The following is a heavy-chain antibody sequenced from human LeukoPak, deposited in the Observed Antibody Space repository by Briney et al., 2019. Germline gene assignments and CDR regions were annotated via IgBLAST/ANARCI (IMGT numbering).Heavy chain of an antibody. CDR2: ISGRGGNT. CDR3: ATGYSDSLRSPLDF. J-gene: IGHJ4*02. Sequence: GGSLRLSCAASGLTFNNYALTWIRQAPGKGLEWVSSISGRGGNTYYADSAKGRFTISRDDSKNTLFLQMNSLRAEDTAVYYCATGYSDSLRSPLDFWGQGTLVTVSS. D-gene: IGHD3-22*01. V-gene: IGHV3-23*01. CDR1: GLTFNNYA.